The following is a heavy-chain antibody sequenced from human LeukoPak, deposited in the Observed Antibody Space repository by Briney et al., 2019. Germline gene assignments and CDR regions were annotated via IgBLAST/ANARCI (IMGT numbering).Heavy chain of an antibody. CDR3: ARDDSVGGSSWYNWFDP. Sequence: ASVKVSCKASGYTFSTYDMHWVRQAPGQRLEWMGWINAANGNTKYSQKFQGRVTITRDTSTSTVYMELSSLRSEDTAVYYCARDDSVGGSSWYNWFDPWGQGTLVTVSS. V-gene: IGHV1-3*01. J-gene: IGHJ5*02. CDR1: GYTFSTYD. CDR2: INAANGNT. D-gene: IGHD6-13*01.